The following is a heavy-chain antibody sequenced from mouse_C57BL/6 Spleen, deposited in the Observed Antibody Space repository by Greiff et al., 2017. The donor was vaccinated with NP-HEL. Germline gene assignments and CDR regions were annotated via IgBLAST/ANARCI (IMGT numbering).Heavy chain of an antibody. CDR3: IRVWLQGGDLDY. J-gene: IGHJ2*01. CDR2: IYPGNSVT. Sequence: EVQLQQSGTVLARPGASVKISCTTSGYTFTRYWMHWVKQRPGPGLDWIGAIYPGNSVTSYNQKFKGKAKLTAGTSASPAYMELSSLTNEVSAVFYRIRVWLQGGDLDYWGQGATLTVAS. D-gene: IGHD2-2*01. CDR1: GYTFTRYW. V-gene: IGHV1-5*01.